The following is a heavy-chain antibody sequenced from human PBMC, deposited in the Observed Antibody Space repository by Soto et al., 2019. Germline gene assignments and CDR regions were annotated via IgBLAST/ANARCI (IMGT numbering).Heavy chain of an antibody. J-gene: IGHJ3*01. CDR1: GFMFSSFG. Sequence: GGSLRLSCAASGFMFSSFGIHWVRQAPGKGLEWVAVISYDGTYQYYDDSVKGRFTISRDNFGNTVALQMNSLRPEDTAVYYCAKQQSGLVIGAFDVWGPGPVVTV. CDR2: ISYDGTYQ. D-gene: IGHD5-12*01. V-gene: IGHV3-30*18. CDR3: AKQQSGLVIGAFDV.